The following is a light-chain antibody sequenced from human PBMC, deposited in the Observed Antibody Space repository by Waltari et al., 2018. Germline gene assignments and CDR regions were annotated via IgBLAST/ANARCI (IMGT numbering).Light chain of an antibody. CDR1: QGVTSNY. J-gene: IGKJ1*01. Sequence: EIVLTQSQGTLSLSPGGRATLSCRASQGVTSNYLAWYHQKPGQLPRLIMFGASTRANGNPDRFSGRGSGTDFTLTISRLEPEDFAVYYCQKYGTSPRTFVQGTKVEIK. CDR2: GAS. CDR3: QKYGTSPRT. V-gene: IGKV3-20*01.